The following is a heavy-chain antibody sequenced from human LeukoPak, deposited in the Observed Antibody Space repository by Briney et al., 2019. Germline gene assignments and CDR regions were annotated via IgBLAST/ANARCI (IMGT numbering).Heavy chain of an antibody. J-gene: IGHJ4*02. Sequence: PSETLSLTCAVYGGSFSGYYWSWIRQPPGKGLEWIGEINHSGSTNYSPSLKSRVTISVDTSKNQFSLKLSSVTAADTAVYYCARGRRIAAAGTPLGDYWGQGTLVTVSS. D-gene: IGHD6-13*01. CDR2: INHSGST. V-gene: IGHV4-34*01. CDR3: ARGRRIAAAGTPLGDY. CDR1: GGSFSGYY.